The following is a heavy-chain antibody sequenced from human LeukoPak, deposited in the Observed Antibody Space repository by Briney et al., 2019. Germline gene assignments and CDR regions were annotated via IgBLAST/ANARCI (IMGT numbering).Heavy chain of an antibody. CDR2: ISYDGSNK. Sequence: GGSLRLSCAASGFTFSSYAMHWVRQAPGKGLEWVAVISYDGSNKYYADSVKGRFTISRDNSKNTLYLQMNSLRAEDKAVYYCARDQTGTPRLRWFDPWGQGTLVTVSS. CDR1: GFTFSSYA. CDR3: ARDQTGTPRLRWFDP. J-gene: IGHJ5*02. V-gene: IGHV3-30*11. D-gene: IGHD1-1*01.